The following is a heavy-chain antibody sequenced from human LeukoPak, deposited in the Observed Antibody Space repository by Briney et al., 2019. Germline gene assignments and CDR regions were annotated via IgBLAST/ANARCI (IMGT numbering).Heavy chain of an antibody. V-gene: IGHV4-34*01. Sequence: NPSETLSLTCAVYGGSFSGYYWSWIRQPPGKGLEWIGEINHSGSTNYNPSLKSRVTMSVDTSKNQFSLKLSSVTAADTAVYYCARDRGWAGASPPTLDYWGQGSLVTVSS. D-gene: IGHD1-26*01. CDR2: INHSGST. CDR1: GGSFSGYY. CDR3: ARDRGWAGASPPTLDY. J-gene: IGHJ4*02.